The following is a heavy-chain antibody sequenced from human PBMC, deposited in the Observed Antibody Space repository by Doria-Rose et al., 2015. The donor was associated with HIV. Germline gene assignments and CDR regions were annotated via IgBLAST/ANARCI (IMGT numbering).Heavy chain of an antibody. J-gene: IGHJ3*01. Sequence: SCRASGFTFQDYGMSWVRQAPGKGLEWVSGINWNGGSTGYADSVKGRFTISRDNAKNFLYLQMNSLRVEDTALYYCARDVIVGGGGGDCYSTHWGQGTMVTVSP. CDR1: GFTFQDYG. CDR2: INWNGGST. V-gene: IGHV3-20*04. CDR3: ARDVIVGGGGGDCYSTH. D-gene: IGHD2-21*02.